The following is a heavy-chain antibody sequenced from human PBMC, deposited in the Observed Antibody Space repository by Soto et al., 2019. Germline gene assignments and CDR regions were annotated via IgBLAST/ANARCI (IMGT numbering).Heavy chain of an antibody. V-gene: IGHV1-18*01. J-gene: IGHJ4*02. CDR3: ASSPGFGELLSYFDY. D-gene: IGHD3-10*01. CDR1: GYTFTSYG. CDR2: ISAYNGNT. Sequence: ASVKVSCKASGYTFTSYGISWVRQAPGQGLEWMGWISAYNGNTNYAQKLQGRVTMTTDTSTSTAYMELRSLRSDDTAVYYCASSPGFGELLSYFDYWGQGTLVTVSS.